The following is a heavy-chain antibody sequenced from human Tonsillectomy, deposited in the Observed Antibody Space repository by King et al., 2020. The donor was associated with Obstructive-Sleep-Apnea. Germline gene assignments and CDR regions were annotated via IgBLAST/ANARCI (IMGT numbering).Heavy chain of an antibody. J-gene: IGHJ4*02. D-gene: IGHD2-15*01. CDR2: INPSGGT. CDR3: AREKSSSWDPFDF. V-gene: IGHV4-34*01. Sequence: VQLQQWGAGLLKPSETLSLTCAVYGGSLSGYYWSWIRQPPGKGLEWMGGINPSGGTNYNPSQESLVTISGDTPENQCSLKGTSVTAAATAVYYCAREKSSSWDPFDFWGRGTLVTVSS. CDR1: GGSLSGYY.